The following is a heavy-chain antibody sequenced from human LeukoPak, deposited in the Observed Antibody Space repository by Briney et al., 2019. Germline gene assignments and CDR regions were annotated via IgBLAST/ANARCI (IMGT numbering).Heavy chain of an antibody. CDR2: ITSSSSSI. CDR1: GFTFSSYN. J-gene: IGHJ4*02. D-gene: IGHD1-1*01. Sequence: PGGSLRLSCAASGFTFSSYNMNWVRQAPGKGLERVSSITSSSSSIYYADSVKGRFTISRDNAKNSLYLQMNSLRAEDTAVYYCANTKQFEYWGQGTLVTVSS. V-gene: IGHV3-21*01. CDR3: ANTKQFEY.